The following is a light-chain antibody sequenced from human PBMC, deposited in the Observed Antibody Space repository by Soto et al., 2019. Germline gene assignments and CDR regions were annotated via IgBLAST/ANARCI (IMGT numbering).Light chain of an antibody. CDR1: QTVSGN. Sequence: EIVVTQSPVTLSVSPGETATLSCRASQTVSGNLAWYQQRPGQAPRLLIYRASTRATGIPARFSGSGSGTEFPLTISSLQYEDVAIYYCQQYNDWSSFGGGTKVEIK. J-gene: IGKJ4*01. CDR3: QQYNDWSS. CDR2: RAS. V-gene: IGKV3-15*01.